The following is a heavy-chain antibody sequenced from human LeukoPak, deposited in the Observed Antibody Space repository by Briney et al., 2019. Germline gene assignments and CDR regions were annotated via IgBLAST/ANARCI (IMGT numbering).Heavy chain of an antibody. CDR2: IRYDGNNK. Sequence: GGSLRLSCAASGFIFSDNAMSWVRQAPGKGLEWVAYIRYDGNNKNYADSVKGRFTISRDNSKDMLYLQMNSLRPEDTAVYYCAKGDDYGANTRLPKYNWFDPWGQGTLVTVSS. CDR1: GFIFSDNA. J-gene: IGHJ5*02. CDR3: AKGDDYGANTRLPKYNWFDP. V-gene: IGHV3-30*02. D-gene: IGHD4-23*01.